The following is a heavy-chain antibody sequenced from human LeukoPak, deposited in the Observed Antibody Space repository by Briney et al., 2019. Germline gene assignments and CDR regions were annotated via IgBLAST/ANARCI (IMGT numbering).Heavy chain of an antibody. Sequence: PGGSLRLSCAASGFTFSGYGMLWVRQAPGKALEWVAFIRYDGSNKYYADFVKGRFTISRDNSKNTLYLQMNSLRAEDTAVYYCAWNSQYYFDYWGQGTLVTVSS. J-gene: IGHJ4*02. CDR1: GFTFSGYG. V-gene: IGHV3-30*02. CDR2: IRYDGSNK. CDR3: AWNSQYYFDY. D-gene: IGHD1-7*01.